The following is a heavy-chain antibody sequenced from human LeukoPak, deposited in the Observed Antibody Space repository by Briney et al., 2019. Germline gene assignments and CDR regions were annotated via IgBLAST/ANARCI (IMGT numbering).Heavy chain of an antibody. D-gene: IGHD6-19*01. V-gene: IGHV4-4*07. J-gene: IGHJ1*01. Sequence: SETLSLTCTVSSGSISTFYWSWIRQPAGKGLEWIGRIYTSGSTNYNPSLKSRVTVSIDKSKNQFSLKVNSVTAADTAVYYCVWSSGWYHGYFQHWGQGTLVTVSS. CDR2: IYTSGST. CDR3: VWSSGWYHGYFQH. CDR1: SGSISTFY.